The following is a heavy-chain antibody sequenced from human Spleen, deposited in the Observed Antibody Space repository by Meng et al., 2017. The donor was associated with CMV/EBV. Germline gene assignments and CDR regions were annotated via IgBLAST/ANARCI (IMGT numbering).Heavy chain of an antibody. CDR3: ARILPRNIAPRWFLDY. Sequence: ASVKVSCKASGYTFTGYHLHWVRQAPGQGLEWMGWMNPDSGGTNYVQKFQGRVTMTRDTSINSAYMELSRLRSDDTAVYYCARILPRNIAPRWFLDYWGQGTLVTVSS. D-gene: IGHD4-23*01. CDR1: GYTFTGYH. V-gene: IGHV1-2*02. J-gene: IGHJ4*02. CDR2: MNPDSGGT.